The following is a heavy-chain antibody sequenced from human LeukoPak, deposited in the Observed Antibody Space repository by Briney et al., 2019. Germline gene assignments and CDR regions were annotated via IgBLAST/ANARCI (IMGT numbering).Heavy chain of an antibody. CDR3: ATKRNIVTTSADDF. CDR1: GFTFSSYA. J-gene: IGHJ4*02. CDR2: ITGSGGDT. Sequence: PGGSLRLSCAASGFTFSSYAMSWVRQAPGKGLEWVSGITGSGGDTYYADSVKGRYTISRDNSKNTLYLQMTSLRAEDTAAYYCATKRNIVTTSADDFWGQGTLVTVPS. V-gene: IGHV3-23*01. D-gene: IGHD2/OR15-2a*01.